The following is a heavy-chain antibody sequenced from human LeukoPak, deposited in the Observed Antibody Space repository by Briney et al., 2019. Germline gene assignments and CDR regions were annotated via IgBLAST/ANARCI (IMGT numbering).Heavy chain of an antibody. CDR2: IYTSGST. J-gene: IGHJ6*02. Sequence: SETLSLTCTVSGGSISSYYWSWIRQPAGKGLEWIGRIYTSGSTNYNPSLKSRVIMSVDTSKNQFSLKLSSVTAADTAVYYCARGGHDYGDLYGMDVWGQGTTVTVSS. D-gene: IGHD4-17*01. CDR3: ARGGHDYGDLYGMDV. V-gene: IGHV4-4*07. CDR1: GGSISSYY.